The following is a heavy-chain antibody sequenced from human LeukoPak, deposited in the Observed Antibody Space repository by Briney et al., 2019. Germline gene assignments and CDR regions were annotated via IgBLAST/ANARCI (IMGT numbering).Heavy chain of an antibody. CDR1: GFTFSSYA. Sequence: GGSLRLSCAASGFTFSSYAMSWVCQAPGKGLEWVSAISGSGGSTYYADSVKGRFTISRDNSKNTLYLQMNSLRAEDTAVYYCATQRLVLSRIDYWGQGTLVTVSS. V-gene: IGHV3-23*01. J-gene: IGHJ4*02. CDR2: ISGSGGST. D-gene: IGHD6-19*01. CDR3: ATQRLVLSRIDY.